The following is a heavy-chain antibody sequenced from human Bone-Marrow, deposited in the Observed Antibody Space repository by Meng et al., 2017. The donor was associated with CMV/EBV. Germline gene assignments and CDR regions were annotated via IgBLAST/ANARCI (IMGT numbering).Heavy chain of an antibody. J-gene: IGHJ4*02. D-gene: IGHD7-27*01. CDR1: GFTFSSYS. CDR3: ARDLTGELYYFDY. Sequence: GESLKISCAASGFTFSSYSMNWVRQAPGKGLEWVSSISSSSYIYYADSVKGRFTISRDNAKNSLYLQMNSLRAEDTAVYYCARDLTGELYYFDYWGQGKLVTVSS. V-gene: IGHV3-21*01. CDR2: ISSSSYI.